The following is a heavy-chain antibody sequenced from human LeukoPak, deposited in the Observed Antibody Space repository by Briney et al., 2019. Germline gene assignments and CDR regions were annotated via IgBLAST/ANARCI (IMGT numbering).Heavy chain of an antibody. CDR3: VKDLYKGDTSTWYYFDY. Sequence: GGSRRLSCAASGFTFSGYGMHWVRQAPGKGLEWVAVIWYDGSNRYHADSVTGRFTISRDNSKNTVSLQMSSLRAEDTAMYYCVKDLYKGDTSTWYYFDYWGQGTLVTVSS. V-gene: IGHV3-30*02. CDR1: GFTFSGYG. J-gene: IGHJ4*02. CDR2: IWYDGSNR. D-gene: IGHD6-13*01.